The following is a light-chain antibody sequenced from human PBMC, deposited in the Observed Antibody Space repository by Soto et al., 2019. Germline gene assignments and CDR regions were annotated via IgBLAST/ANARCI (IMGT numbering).Light chain of an antibody. Sequence: QSALTQPRSVSWSPGQSVTIACTGTSSDVGGYNYVSWYQQHPGKAPKRMIYDVSKRPSGVPDRFSGSKSGNTASLTISGLQAEDEADYYCCSYAGSYTLVFGGGTKLTVL. CDR1: SSDVGGYNY. CDR2: DVS. CDR3: CSYAGSYTLV. V-gene: IGLV2-11*01. J-gene: IGLJ3*02.